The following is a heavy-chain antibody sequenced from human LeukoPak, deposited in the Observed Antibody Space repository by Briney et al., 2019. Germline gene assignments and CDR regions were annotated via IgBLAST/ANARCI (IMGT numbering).Heavy chain of an antibody. Sequence: GGSLRLSCAASRFTFSSYAMHWVRQAPGKGLEWVAVISYDGSNKYYADSVKGRFTISRDNSKNTLYLQMNSLRAEDTAVYYCARGGRGTFDYWGQGTLVTVSS. J-gene: IGHJ4*02. D-gene: IGHD3-16*01. CDR2: ISYDGSNK. CDR1: RFTFSSYA. V-gene: IGHV3-30-3*01. CDR3: ARGGRGTFDY.